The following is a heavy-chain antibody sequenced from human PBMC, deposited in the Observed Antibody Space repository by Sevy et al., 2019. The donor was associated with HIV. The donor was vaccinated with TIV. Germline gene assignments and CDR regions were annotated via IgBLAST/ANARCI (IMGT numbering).Heavy chain of an antibody. CDR3: ARSPPVVVVPGAPSWFDP. D-gene: IGHD2-2*01. CDR1: DGSFSGYY. CDR2: INESGIT. J-gene: IGHJ5*02. V-gene: IGHV4-34*01. Sequence: WETLSLTCAVHDGSFSGYYWNWIHQLPGKGLEWIGEINESGITYYNPSLKSRVTISVDTSNKQFSLKLNSVTAVDSAVYFCARSPPVVVVPGAPSWFDPWGQGTLVTVSS.